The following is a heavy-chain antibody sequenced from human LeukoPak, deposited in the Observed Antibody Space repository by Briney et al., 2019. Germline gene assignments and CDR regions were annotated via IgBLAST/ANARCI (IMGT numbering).Heavy chain of an antibody. V-gene: IGHV3-30*03. D-gene: IGHD3-22*01. J-gene: IGHJ4*02. CDR1: GFTFSSYG. CDR3: AGLITMTTK. CDR2: ISYDGSNK. Sequence: GGSLRLSCAASGFTFSSYGMHWVRQAPGKGLEWVAVISYDGSNKYYADSVKGRFTISRDNSKNTLYLQMNSLRAEDTAVYYCAGLITMTTKWGQGTLVTVSS.